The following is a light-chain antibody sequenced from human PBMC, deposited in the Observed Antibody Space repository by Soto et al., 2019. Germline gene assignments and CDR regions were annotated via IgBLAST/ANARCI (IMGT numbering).Light chain of an antibody. CDR1: SSDVGGYNY. CDR3: SSYTSSTTLYV. V-gene: IGLV2-14*01. J-gene: IGLJ1*01. CDR2: DVS. Sequence: QSALTQPASVSGSPGQSITISCTGTSSDVGGYNYVSWYQQHPGKAPQLMIYDVSNRPSGVSNRLSGSKSGNTASLTISGLQAEDEADYYCSSYTSSTTLYVFGTGTKRTVL.